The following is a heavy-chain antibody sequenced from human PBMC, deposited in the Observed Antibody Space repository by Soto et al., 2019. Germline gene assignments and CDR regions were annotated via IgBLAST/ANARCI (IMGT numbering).Heavy chain of an antibody. CDR3: VRGGGIGLVPTTTLFDP. Sequence: PSETLSLTCTVSGGSVSSGSYYWSWIRQPPGKGLEWIGYIYYSGSTNYNPSLKSRFIISVDTSKNQFSLKLSSVTAPDTAVYYFVRGGGIGLVPTTTLFDPWGQGTLVTVSS. CDR2: IYYSGST. J-gene: IGHJ5*02. D-gene: IGHD2-2*01. CDR1: GGSVSSGSYY. V-gene: IGHV4-61*01.